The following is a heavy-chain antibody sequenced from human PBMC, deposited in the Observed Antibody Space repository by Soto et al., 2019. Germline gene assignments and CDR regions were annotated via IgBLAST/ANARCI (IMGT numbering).Heavy chain of an antibody. V-gene: IGHV3-48*03. Sequence: GGSLRLSCVASGFTFSSYEMNWVRQAPGRGLECVSYISSRGSIIYYADSVKGRFTISRDNAKNSLYLQMNSLRAEDTAVYYCARAIGGSYLYGLDVWGQGTTVTVSS. CDR3: ARAIGGSYLYGLDV. J-gene: IGHJ6*02. D-gene: IGHD1-26*01. CDR2: ISSRGSII. CDR1: GFTFSSYE.